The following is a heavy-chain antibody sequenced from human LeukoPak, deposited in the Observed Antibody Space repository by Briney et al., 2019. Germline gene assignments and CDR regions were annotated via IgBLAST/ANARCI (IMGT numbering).Heavy chain of an antibody. CDR2: IYYSGST. J-gene: IGHJ4*02. CDR1: GGSISSYY. V-gene: IGHV4-59*05. D-gene: IGHD6-13*01. CDR3: ARHGRAAGTD. Sequence: SETLSLTCTVSGGSISSYYWSWIRQPPGKELEWIGSIYYSGSTYYNPSLKSRVTISVDTSKNQFSLKLSSVTAADTAVYYCARHGRAAGTDWGQGTLVTVSS.